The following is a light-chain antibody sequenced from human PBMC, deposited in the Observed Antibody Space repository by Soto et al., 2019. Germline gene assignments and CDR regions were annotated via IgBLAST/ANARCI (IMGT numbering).Light chain of an antibody. CDR1: SSDVGGYNY. V-gene: IGLV2-11*01. CDR3: CSYAGNYVV. J-gene: IGLJ2*01. Sequence: QSALTQPRSVSGSPGQSVTISCTGTSSDVGGYNYVSWYQQLPGKVPKVMIFDVSQRPSGVPDRFSGSKSGHTASLTISGLQAEDEADYFCCSYAGNYVVFGGGTKLTVL. CDR2: DVS.